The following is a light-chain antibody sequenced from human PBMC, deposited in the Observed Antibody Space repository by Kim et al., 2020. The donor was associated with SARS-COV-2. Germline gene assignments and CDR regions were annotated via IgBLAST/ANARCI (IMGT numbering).Light chain of an antibody. J-gene: IGKJ1*01. V-gene: IGKV1-39*01. CDR2: GAT. Sequence: SSVGDRVIMTCRASQSINRFLSWYQQKPGKAPKIVIYGATSLQSGVPSRFSGSGSETEFTLTISSLQPDDFATYFCHQSFTTPWTFGQGTKVDIK. CDR3: HQSFTTPWT. CDR1: QSINRF.